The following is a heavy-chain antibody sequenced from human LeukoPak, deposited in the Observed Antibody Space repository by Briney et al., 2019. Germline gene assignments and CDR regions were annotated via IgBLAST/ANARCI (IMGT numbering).Heavy chain of an antibody. Sequence: GGCLRHSCAAYVLTLSSYGMHWVRQATAKGLGWVTFIRYDGRNKSYADSGKGRFTICRDNPKKTVSQQMNSMRAEDTAAYYCAKAYYDRSGTLDYWGQGTLVTVSS. CDR3: AKAYYDRSGTLDY. J-gene: IGHJ4*02. CDR1: VLTLSSYG. V-gene: IGHV3-30*02. D-gene: IGHD3-9*01. CDR2: IRYDGRNK.